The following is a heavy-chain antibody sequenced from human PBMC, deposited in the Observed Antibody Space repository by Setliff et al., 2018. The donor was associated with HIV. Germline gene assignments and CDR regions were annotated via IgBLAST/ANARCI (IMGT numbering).Heavy chain of an antibody. CDR2: ISAYNGNT. V-gene: IGHV1-18*01. CDR1: GYTFTSHD. J-gene: IGHJ6*02. Sequence: ASVKVSCKASGYTFTSHDISWVRQAPGQGLEWMGWISAYNGNTNYAQKLQGRVTMTTDTSPSTAYMELRSLRSDDTAVYYCAREIGDYYDSSGYYPPTDYYYGMDVWGQGTTVTVSS. CDR3: AREIGDYYDSSGYYPPTDYYYGMDV. D-gene: IGHD3-22*01.